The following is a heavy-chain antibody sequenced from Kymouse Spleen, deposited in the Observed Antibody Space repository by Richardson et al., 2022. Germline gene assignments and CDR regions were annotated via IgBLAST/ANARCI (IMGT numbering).Heavy chain of an antibody. V-gene: IGHV4-39*01. D-gene: IGHD1-26*01. Sequence: QLQLQESGPGLVKPSETLSLTCTVSGGSISSSSYYWGWIRQPPGKGLEWIGSIYYSGSTYYNPSLKSRVTISVDTSKNQFSLKLSSVTAADTAVYYCARQDSGSYGGYYYYYGMDVWGQGTTVTVSS. CDR1: GGSISSSSYY. J-gene: IGHJ6*02. CDR2: IYYSGST. CDR3: ARQDSGSYGGYYYYYGMDV.